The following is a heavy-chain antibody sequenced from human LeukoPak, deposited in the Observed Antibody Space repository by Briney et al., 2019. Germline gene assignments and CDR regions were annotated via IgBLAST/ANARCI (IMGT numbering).Heavy chain of an antibody. D-gene: IGHD6-19*01. CDR3: ARDGGSAWFLDY. CDR2: ISSSGNTT. V-gene: IGHV3-11*04. Sequence: GGSLRLSCAASGFTVSSNYMSWIRQAPGKGLEWVSYISSSGNTTYNADSVKGRFSITRDNAKNSLYLQMNSLRAEDTAVYYCARDGGSAWFLDYWGQGTLVTVSS. J-gene: IGHJ4*02. CDR1: GFTVSSNY.